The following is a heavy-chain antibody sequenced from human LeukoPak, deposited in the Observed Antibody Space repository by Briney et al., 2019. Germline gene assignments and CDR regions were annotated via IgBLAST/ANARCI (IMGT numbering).Heavy chain of an antibody. CDR1: GFAFSSYW. J-gene: IGHJ5*02. CDR2: INDEGSDT. CDR3: VRGGPSTWS. V-gene: IGHV3-74*01. D-gene: IGHD2-15*01. Sequence: GSLLLSCASSGFAFSSYWIHWGRRAPGKGLVWVSRINDEGSDTIYADSVRGRFTISRDDAKNTVYLQMNNLRAEDTAVYYCVRGGPSTWSWGQGTLVTVSS.